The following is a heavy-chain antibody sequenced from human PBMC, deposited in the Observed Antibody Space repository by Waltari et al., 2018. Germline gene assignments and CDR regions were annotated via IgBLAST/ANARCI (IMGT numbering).Heavy chain of an antibody. V-gene: IGHV1-3*01. CDR2: INVGNGNT. D-gene: IGHD5-18*01. CDR1: GYSFIAYA. J-gene: IGHJ4*02. Sequence: QVQFVQSGAEVKKPGASVQVSCKASGYSFIAYAMHWVRQAPGQRPEWMGWINVGNGNTKYSQNFQGRVTITSDISASTAYLEVSSLRSEDTALYYCARGHRLPFFDFWGKGTLVTVSS. CDR3: ARGHRLPFFDF.